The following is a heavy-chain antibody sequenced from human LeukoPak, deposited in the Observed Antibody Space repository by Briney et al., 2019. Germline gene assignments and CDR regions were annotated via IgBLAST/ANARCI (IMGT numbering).Heavy chain of an antibody. J-gene: IGHJ4*02. D-gene: IGHD2-21*02. CDR3: ARVAVVVTAIVFDY. CDR2: INHSGST. V-gene: IGHV4-34*01. CDR1: GGSFSGYY. Sequence: SETLCLTCAVYGGSFSGYYWSWIRQPPGKGLEWIGEINHSGSTNYNPSLKSRVTISVDTSKNQFSLKLSSVTAADTAVYYCARVAVVVTAIVFDYWGQGTLVTVSS.